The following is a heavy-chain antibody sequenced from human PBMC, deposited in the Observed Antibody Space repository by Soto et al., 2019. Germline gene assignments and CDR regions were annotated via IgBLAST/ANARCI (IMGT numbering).Heavy chain of an antibody. CDR3: ARDRYGVRALDAFDI. Sequence: TLSLTCTVSGGSISSGGSSWNWIRQHPGKGLEWIGYIYYSGNAYYNPSLRSRVTISLDTSRNQFSLNLSSVTAADTAVYYCARDRYGVRALDAFDIWGQGTMVT. V-gene: IGHV4-31*03. D-gene: IGHD3-10*01. J-gene: IGHJ3*02. CDR2: IYYSGNA. CDR1: GGSISSGGSS.